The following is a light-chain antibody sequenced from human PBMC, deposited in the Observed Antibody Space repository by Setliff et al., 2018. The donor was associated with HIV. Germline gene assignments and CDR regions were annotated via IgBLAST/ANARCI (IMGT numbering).Light chain of an antibody. V-gene: IGLV2-14*03. J-gene: IGLJ1*01. Sequence: QSALTQPASVSGSRGQSITISCTGTGSDLHDYKYVSWYQQHPGKASKVMIYDAIRRPSGVSDRFSGSKSGNTASLTISGLQAEDEADYYCSSYTSSTSFYVFGTGTKVTVL. CDR1: GSDLHDYKY. CDR3: SSYTSSTSFYV. CDR2: DAI.